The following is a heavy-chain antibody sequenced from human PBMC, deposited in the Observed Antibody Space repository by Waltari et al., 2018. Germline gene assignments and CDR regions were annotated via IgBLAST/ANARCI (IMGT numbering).Heavy chain of an antibody. CDR2: QNQDGSDK. V-gene: IGHV3-7*01. J-gene: IGHJ6*02. CDR3: ARHNGNYYYAMDV. Sequence: EVQLVESGGGLVQPGGSLRLSCAASGFTLSTYWMTWVRQAPGKGCEWGGNQNQDGSDKNYVDSVKGRFTISRDNARNSLYLQMNSLRAEDTAVYYCARHNGNYYYAMDVWGQGTTVTVSS. CDR1: GFTLSTYW. D-gene: IGHD1-20*01.